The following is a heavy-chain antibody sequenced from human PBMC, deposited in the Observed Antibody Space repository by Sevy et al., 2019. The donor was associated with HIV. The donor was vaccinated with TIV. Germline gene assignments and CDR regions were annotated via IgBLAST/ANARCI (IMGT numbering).Heavy chain of an antibody. D-gene: IGHD3-22*01. CDR2: ITGGGGST. CDR1: GFTFNNYG. V-gene: IGHV3-23*01. Sequence: GGSLRLSCAASGFTFNNYGMFWVRQAPEEGLEWVSGITGGGGSTYYAASVKGRFTVSRDSSRNTPYLQMNSLRVEDTAVYYCAKGNYETGTQYFDYWGQGILVTVSS. J-gene: IGHJ4*02. CDR3: AKGNYETGTQYFDY.